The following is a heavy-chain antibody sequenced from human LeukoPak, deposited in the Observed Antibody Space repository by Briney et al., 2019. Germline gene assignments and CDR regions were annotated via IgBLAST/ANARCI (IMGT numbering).Heavy chain of an antibody. CDR2: ISSSSSYI. J-gene: IGHJ6*03. CDR1: GFTFSSYS. V-gene: IGHV3-21*01. D-gene: IGHD5-12*01. CDR3: ASKSGYDTYYYCYYMDV. Sequence: PGGSLRLSCAASGFTFSSYSMNWVRQAPGKGLEWVSSISSSSSYIYYADSVKGRFTISRDNAKNSLYLQMNSLRAEDTAVYYCASKSGYDTYYYCYYMDVWGKGTTVTISS.